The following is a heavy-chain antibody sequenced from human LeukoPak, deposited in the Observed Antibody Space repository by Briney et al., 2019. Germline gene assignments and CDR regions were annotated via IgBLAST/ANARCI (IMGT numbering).Heavy chain of an antibody. CDR3: AKAGSGSYELDY. J-gene: IGHJ4*02. Sequence: ETLSLTCTVSGGSISSYYWSWIRQPPGKGLEWIGFIFYSGTTNYNPSLKSRVTISVDTSKNQFSLKVTSVTAADTAVYYCAKAGSGSYELDYWGQGTLVTVSS. V-gene: IGHV4-59*01. D-gene: IGHD1-26*01. CDR2: IFYSGTT. CDR1: GGSISSYY.